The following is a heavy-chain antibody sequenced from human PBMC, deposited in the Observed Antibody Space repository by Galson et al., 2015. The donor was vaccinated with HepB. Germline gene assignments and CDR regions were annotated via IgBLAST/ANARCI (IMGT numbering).Heavy chain of an antibody. V-gene: IGHV1-8*01. CDR3: ARGKGQRGLGSGSQPKKTAFNWFDP. J-gene: IGHJ5*02. CDR2: MNPNSGNT. Sequence: SVKVSCKASGYTFTSYDINWVRQATGQGLEWMGWMNPNSGNTGYAQKFQGRVTMTRNTSISTAYMELSSLRSEDTAVYYCARGKGQRGLGSGSQPKKTAFNWFDPWGQGTLVTVSS. D-gene: IGHD3-10*01. CDR1: GYTFTSYD.